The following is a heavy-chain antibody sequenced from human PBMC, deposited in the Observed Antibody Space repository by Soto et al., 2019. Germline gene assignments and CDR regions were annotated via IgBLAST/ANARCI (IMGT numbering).Heavy chain of an antibody. CDR3: ARSPIVLMVYARGDAFDI. V-gene: IGHV3-7*01. Sequence: GGSLRLSCAASGFTFSSYAMHWVRQAPGKGLEWVANIKQDGSEKYYVDSVKGRFTISRDNAKNSLYLQMNSLRAEDTAVYYCARSPIVLMVYARGDAFDIWGQGTMVTVSS. J-gene: IGHJ3*02. CDR1: GFTFSSYA. D-gene: IGHD2-8*01. CDR2: IKQDGSEK.